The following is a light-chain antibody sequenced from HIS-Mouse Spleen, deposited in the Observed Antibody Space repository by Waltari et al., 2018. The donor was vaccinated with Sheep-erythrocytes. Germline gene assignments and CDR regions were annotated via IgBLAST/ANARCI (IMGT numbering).Light chain of an antibody. CDR1: KWGDKY. Sequence: SYELTQPPSVSVSPGQTASITCSGDKWGDKYACWYQQKPGQSPVLVIYQDSERPPGFTERFAGSNSGNTATLTISRTQAMDEADYYCQAWDSSTAWVFGGETKLTVL. V-gene: IGLV3-1*01. CDR3: QAWDSSTAWV. J-gene: IGLJ3*02. CDR2: QDS.